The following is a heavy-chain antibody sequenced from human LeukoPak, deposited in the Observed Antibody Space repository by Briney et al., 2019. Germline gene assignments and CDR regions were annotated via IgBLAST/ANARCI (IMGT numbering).Heavy chain of an antibody. Sequence: GSLSLSCAASGFTFRSYWMSWVRQAPGKGLEWVANIKQDGSEKYYVDSVKGRFTIFRDNAKNSLYLQMNSLRAEDTAVYYCAKTPPLAASRFDYWGQGTLVTVSS. J-gene: IGHJ4*02. CDR2: IKQDGSEK. CDR3: AKTPPLAASRFDY. V-gene: IGHV3-7*03. CDR1: GFTFRSYW. D-gene: IGHD2-2*01.